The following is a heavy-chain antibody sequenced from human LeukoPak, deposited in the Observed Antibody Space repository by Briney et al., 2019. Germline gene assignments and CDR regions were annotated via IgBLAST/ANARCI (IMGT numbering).Heavy chain of an antibody. Sequence: ASVKVSCKASGYTFTSYGISWVRQAPGQGLEWMGWICAYNGNTNYAQKLQGRVTMTTDTSTSTVYLELRSLRSDDTAVYYCARTIVVVPASPRGWFDPWGQGILVTVSS. D-gene: IGHD2-2*01. J-gene: IGHJ5*02. CDR3: ARTIVVVPASPRGWFDP. V-gene: IGHV1-18*01. CDR1: GYTFTSYG. CDR2: ICAYNGNT.